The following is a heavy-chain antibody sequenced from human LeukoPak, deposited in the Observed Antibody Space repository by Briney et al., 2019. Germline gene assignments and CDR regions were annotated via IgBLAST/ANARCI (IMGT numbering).Heavy chain of an antibody. J-gene: IGHJ4*02. CDR2: INPNRGNT. D-gene: IGHD3-22*01. V-gene: IGHV1-2*02. Sequence: GASVKVSCKASVYTFTGYYLHWVRQAPGQGLEWMGWINPNRGNTNYAQKFQGRVTMTSDTSISTAYMELSRLRSDDTAVFYCARGDSSPYYYFDYWGQGTLVTVSS. CDR1: VYTFTGYY. CDR3: ARGDSSPYYYFDY.